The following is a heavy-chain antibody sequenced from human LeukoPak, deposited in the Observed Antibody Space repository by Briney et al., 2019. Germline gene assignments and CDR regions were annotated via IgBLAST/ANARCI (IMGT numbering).Heavy chain of an antibody. CDR1: SGSISSYY. Sequence: PSETLSLTCTVSSGSISSYYWSWIRQPPGMGLEWIGHMYYSGNTFYNPSLKSRVTISVDTSRNQFSLKLTSVTAADTAVYYCAKLVSEAAPFYWGQGTLVTVSS. CDR3: AKLVSEAAPFY. D-gene: IGHD6-13*01. V-gene: IGHV4-59*04. J-gene: IGHJ4*02. CDR2: MYYSGNT.